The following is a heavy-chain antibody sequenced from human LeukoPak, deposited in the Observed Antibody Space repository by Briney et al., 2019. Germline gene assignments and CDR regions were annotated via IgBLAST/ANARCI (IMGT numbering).Heavy chain of an antibody. CDR3: ARLGKRPTNSYGYVDY. D-gene: IGHD5-18*01. CDR1: GFTFNSYN. CDR2: ISSSSSTI. V-gene: IGHV3-48*01. J-gene: IGHJ4*02. Sequence: GGSLRLSCAASGFTFNSYNMNWVRQAPGKGLEWVSYISSSSSTIYYADSVEGRFTISRDNAKNSLYLQMNSLRAEDTAVYYCARLGKRPTNSYGYVDYWGQGTLVTVSS.